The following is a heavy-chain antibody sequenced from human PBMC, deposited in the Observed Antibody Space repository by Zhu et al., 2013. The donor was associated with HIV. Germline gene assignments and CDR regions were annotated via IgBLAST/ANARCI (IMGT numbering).Heavy chain of an antibody. J-gene: IGHJ6*01. CDR1: GYTFTSYD. CDR2: MSPNSGHT. Sequence: QVQLVQSGAEVKKPGASVKVSCKASGYTFTSYDFNWVRQATGHGFEWMGWMSPNSGHTGYAQKFQGRVTMTSDSSMSTAYMELSSLRSEDTAVYYCARDLVPPXGTGTSYLLTYYG. V-gene: IGHV1-8*01. D-gene: IGHD3-10*01. CDR3: ARDLVPPXGTGTSYLLTYYG.